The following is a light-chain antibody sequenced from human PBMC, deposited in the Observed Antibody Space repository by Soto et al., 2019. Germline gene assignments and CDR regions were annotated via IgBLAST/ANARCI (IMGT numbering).Light chain of an antibody. Sequence: EIVLTQSPATLSVSPGDRATLSCRASQTVSSNYLAWCQQRPGQAPRLLIYGASTRAAGIPDRFSGSGSGTDFTLTITRLEPEDSAVYFCQQYTGPPTTFGQGTRLETK. J-gene: IGKJ5*01. V-gene: IGKV3-20*01. CDR1: QTVSSNY. CDR2: GAS. CDR3: QQYTGPPTT.